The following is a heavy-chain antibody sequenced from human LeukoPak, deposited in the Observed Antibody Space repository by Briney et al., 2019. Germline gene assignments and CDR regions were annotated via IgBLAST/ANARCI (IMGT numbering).Heavy chain of an antibody. Sequence: SETLSLTCTVSGDSISSYYWSWVRQPAGKGLEWIGRIHPSGSTNYNPSLKSRVTLSVDTSKNQFSLKLNSVTAADSAVYYCARSPQYFDRLLDGDSHYFFDSWGQGTLVTVSS. V-gene: IGHV4-4*07. J-gene: IGHJ4*02. D-gene: IGHD3-9*01. CDR1: GDSISSYY. CDR3: ARSPQYFDRLLDGDSHYFFDS. CDR2: IHPSGST.